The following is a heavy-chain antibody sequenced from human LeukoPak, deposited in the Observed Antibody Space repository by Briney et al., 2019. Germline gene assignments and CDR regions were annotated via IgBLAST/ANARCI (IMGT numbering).Heavy chain of an antibody. CDR2: IYYSGST. CDR1: GGSISSSSYY. J-gene: IGHJ4*02. D-gene: IGHD4-17*01. V-gene: IGHV4-39*01. CDR3: ARNDYGVSGADY. Sequence: SETLSLTCTVSGGSISSSSYYWGWIRQPPGKGLEWIGSIYYSGSTYYNPSLKSRVTISVDTSKNQFSLKLSSVTAADTAVYYCARNDYGVSGADYWGQGTLVTVSS.